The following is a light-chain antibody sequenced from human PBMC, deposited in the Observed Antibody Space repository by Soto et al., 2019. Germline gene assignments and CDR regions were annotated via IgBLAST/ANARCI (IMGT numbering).Light chain of an antibody. J-gene: IGLJ1*01. CDR2: DVS. V-gene: IGLV2-14*01. CDR1: SSDVGGYNY. Sequence: QSVLTQPASVSGSPGQSITISCTGTSSDVGGYNYVSWYQQHPGKAPKLMIYDVSNRPSGVSNRFSGSKSGNTASLTISGLQAEDEADYYSSSYTSSSILYVFGTGTKLTVL. CDR3: SSYTSSSILYV.